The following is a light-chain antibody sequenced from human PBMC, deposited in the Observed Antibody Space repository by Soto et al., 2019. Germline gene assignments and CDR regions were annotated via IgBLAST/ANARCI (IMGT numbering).Light chain of an antibody. Sequence: EMVLKQSPGTLSLSPGERATLSCLASQSVSSYLAWYQQKPGQAPRLLIYGVSSRATGIPDRFSGSGSGTDFTLTISRLEPEDFAVYYCQQYVTSPLTFGGGTKVDIK. CDR2: GVS. J-gene: IGKJ4*01. CDR3: QQYVTSPLT. CDR1: QSVSSY. V-gene: IGKV3-20*01.